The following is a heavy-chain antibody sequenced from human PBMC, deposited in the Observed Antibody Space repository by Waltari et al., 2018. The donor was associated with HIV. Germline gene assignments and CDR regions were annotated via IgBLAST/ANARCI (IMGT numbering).Heavy chain of an antibody. Sequence: EVNLVQSGGGLVKPGGSLRRSCTASGFPFIQAWMTWVRQARGKRLGVLGRIKSKPDEGTTHYAAPLTGRFTISRDDSKNTLYLLMNSLRTEDTAVYYCTMGGDLYAFDSWGQGTLVTVSS. J-gene: IGHJ3*02. CDR1: GFPFIQAW. D-gene: IGHD2-21*02. V-gene: IGHV3-15*01. CDR2: IKSKPDEGTT. CDR3: TMGGDLYAFDS.